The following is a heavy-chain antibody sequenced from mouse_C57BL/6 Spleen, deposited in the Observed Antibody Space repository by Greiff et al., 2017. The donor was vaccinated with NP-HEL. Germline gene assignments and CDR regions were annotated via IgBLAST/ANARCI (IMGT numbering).Heavy chain of an antibody. CDR3: ARGGTIPYFDY. J-gene: IGHJ2*01. CDR1: GYSITSGYY. D-gene: IGHD3-1*01. CDR2: ISYDGSN. V-gene: IGHV3-6*01. Sequence: DVQLQESGPGLVKPSQSLSLTCSVTGYSITSGYYWNWIRQFPGNKLEWMGYISYDGSNNYNPSLKNRISITRDTSKNQFFLKLNSVTTEDTATYYCARGGTIPYFDYWGQGTTLTVSS.